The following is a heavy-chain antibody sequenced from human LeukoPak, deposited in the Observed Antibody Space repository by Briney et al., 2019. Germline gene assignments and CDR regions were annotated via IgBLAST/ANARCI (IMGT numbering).Heavy chain of an antibody. CDR1: GYTFTGYY. CDR2: INPNSGGT. CDR3: ARDLLYSSSSSVGY. Sequence: GASVKVSCKASGYTFTGYYMHWVRQAPGQGLEWMGWINPNSGGTNYAQRFQGRVTMTRDTSISTAYMELSRLRSDDTAVYYCARDLLYSSSSSVGYWGQGTLVTVSS. J-gene: IGHJ4*02. D-gene: IGHD6-6*01. V-gene: IGHV1-2*02.